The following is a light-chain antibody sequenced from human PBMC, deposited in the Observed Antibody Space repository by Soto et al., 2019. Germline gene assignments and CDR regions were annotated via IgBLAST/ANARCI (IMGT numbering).Light chain of an antibody. V-gene: IGKV3-20*01. CDR1: QSISNTY. J-gene: IGKJ2*01. Sequence: EIVLTQSPGTLSLSPGERATLSCRASQSISNTYLAWYQQNPGQAPRLLIYGASNRATGIPDRFSGSGSGTDFTLTISRLEPEDFSVYYGQQYGSSPPYTFGQGTKLEIK. CDR2: GAS. CDR3: QQYGSSPPYT.